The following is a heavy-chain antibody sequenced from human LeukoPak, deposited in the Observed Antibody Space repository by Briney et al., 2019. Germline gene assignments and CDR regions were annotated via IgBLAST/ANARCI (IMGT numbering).Heavy chain of an antibody. CDR2: IVVGSGNT. D-gene: IGHD3-3*01. CDR1: GFTFSSSA. J-gene: IGHJ4*02. CDR3: AAGHDFWSGYYTLV. Sequence: SVKVSCKASGFTFSSSAVQWVRQTRGQRLEWIGWIVVGSGNTNYAQKFQERVTITRDMSTSTAYMELSSLRSEDTAVYYCAAGHDFWSGYYTLVWGQGTLVTVSS. V-gene: IGHV1-58*01.